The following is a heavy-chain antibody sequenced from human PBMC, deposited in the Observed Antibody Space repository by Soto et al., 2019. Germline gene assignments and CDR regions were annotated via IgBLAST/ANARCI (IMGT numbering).Heavy chain of an antibody. CDR2: MNPNSGNT. CDR3: ASMRGSGSYIYYYYMDV. J-gene: IGHJ6*03. V-gene: IGHV1-8*01. CDR1: GSTFTSYD. Sequence: SCKASGSTFTSYDINGGRQATGQGLEWMGWMNPNSGNTGYAQKFQGRVTMTRNTSISTAYMELSSLRSEDTAVYYCASMRGSGSYIYYYYMDVWGKGTTVTVSS. D-gene: IGHD3-10*01.